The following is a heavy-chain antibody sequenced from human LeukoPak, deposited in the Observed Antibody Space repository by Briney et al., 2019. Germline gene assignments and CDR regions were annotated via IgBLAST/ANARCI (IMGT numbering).Heavy chain of an antibody. J-gene: IGHJ3*02. CDR2: ITGSGGST. CDR1: GFIFNTYA. CDR3: AKNAFYYDTSRLAFDI. V-gene: IGHV3-23*01. Sequence: GGSLRLSCTASGFIFNTYAMNWVRQAPGKGLEWVSSITGSGGSTYYADSVKGRFTISRDNSRITLYLQMMSLRAEDTAVYFCAKNAFYYDTSRLAFDIWGHGTMVTVSS. D-gene: IGHD3-22*01.